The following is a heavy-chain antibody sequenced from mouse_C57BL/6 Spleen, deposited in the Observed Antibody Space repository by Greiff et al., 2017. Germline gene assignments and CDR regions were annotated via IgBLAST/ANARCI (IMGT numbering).Heavy chain of an antibody. CDR3: ARSGLYYYDSRDY. CDR2: IYPGSGST. Sequence: VQLQQPGAELVKPGASVKMSCKASGYTFTSYWITWVKQRPGQGLEWIGDIYPGSGSTNYNEKFKSKATLTVDTSSSTAYMQLSSLTSEDSAVYYCARSGLYYYDSRDYWGQGTTLTVSS. CDR1: GYTFTSYW. D-gene: IGHD1-1*01. V-gene: IGHV1-55*01. J-gene: IGHJ2*01.